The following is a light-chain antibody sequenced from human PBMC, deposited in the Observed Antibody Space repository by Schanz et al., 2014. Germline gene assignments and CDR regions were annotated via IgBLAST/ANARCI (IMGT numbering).Light chain of an antibody. CDR2: EVN. V-gene: IGLV2-18*02. Sequence: QSALTQPPSVSGSPGQSVTISCTGSSSDVGRYNRVSWFQQPPGTAPKLMIYEVNKRPSGVPDRFSGSKSGNTASLTVSGLRAEDEADYYCSSYTSSSTLIFGGGTKLTVL. CDR3: SSYTSSSTLI. J-gene: IGLJ2*01. CDR1: SSDVGRYNR.